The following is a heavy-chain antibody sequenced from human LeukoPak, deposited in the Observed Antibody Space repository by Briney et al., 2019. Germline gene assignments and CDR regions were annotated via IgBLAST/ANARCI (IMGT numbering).Heavy chain of an antibody. CDR3: ARERYCSSTSCHSAAFDI. J-gene: IGHJ3*02. Sequence: SETLSLTCTVSGGSISSYYWSRIRQPAGKGLEWIGRIYTSGSTNYNPSLKSRVTMSVDTSKNQFSLKLSSVTAADTAVYYCARERYCSSTSCHSAAFDIWGQGTMVTVSS. D-gene: IGHD2-2*01. CDR2: IYTSGST. CDR1: GGSISSYY. V-gene: IGHV4-4*07.